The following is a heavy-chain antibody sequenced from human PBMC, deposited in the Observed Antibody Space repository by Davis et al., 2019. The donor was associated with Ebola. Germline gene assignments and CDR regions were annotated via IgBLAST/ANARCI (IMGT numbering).Heavy chain of an antibody. CDR1: GFTFSSYG. J-gene: IGHJ4*02. Sequence: PGGSLRLSCAASGFTFSSYGMHWVRQAPGKGLEWVAVISYDGSNKYYADSVKGRFTISRDNSKNTLYLQMNSLRAEETAVYYCAKDQEGHYYDSSGLEYWGQGTLVTVSS. CDR3: AKDQEGHYYDSSGLEY. D-gene: IGHD3-22*01. CDR2: ISYDGSNK. V-gene: IGHV3-30*18.